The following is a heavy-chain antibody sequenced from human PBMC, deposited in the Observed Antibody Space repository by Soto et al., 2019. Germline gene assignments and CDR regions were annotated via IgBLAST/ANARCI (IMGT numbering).Heavy chain of an antibody. D-gene: IGHD6-13*01. CDR1: GFSLSTRGVH. V-gene: IGHV2-5*02. J-gene: IGHJ4*02. CDR3: SHPGNKASAGYYFDY. Sequence: QITLKESGPTLVKPTQTLTLTCSFSGFSLSTRGVHVGWIRQPPGKALEWLALIYWDDDKRYSPSLKTRLTITKDPPKNQVVLTLTNVDPADTGTYYCSHPGNKASAGYYFDYWGQGTLVTVSS. CDR2: IYWDDDK.